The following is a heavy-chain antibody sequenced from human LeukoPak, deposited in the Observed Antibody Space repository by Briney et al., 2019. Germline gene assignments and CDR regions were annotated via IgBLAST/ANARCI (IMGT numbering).Heavy chain of an antibody. V-gene: IGHV1-46*01. CDR2: ISPSGGST. CDR1: GYTFTSNY. J-gene: IGHJ6*03. D-gene: IGHD3-22*01. CDR3: ARALTLEYYYDSSGSHYYYYYYMDV. Sequence: ASVKVSCKAFGYTFTSNYMHWVRQAPGQGPEWMGVISPSGGSTTYAQKFQGRVTLTRDMSTSTDYLELSSLRSEDTAVYYCARALTLEYYYDSSGSHYYYYYYMDVWGKGTTVTVSS.